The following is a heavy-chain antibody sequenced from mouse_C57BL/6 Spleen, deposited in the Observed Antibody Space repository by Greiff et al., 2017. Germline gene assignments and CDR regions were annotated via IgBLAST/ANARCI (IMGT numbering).Heavy chain of an antibody. CDR3: AREAYAMDY. CDR2: ISDDGSN. J-gene: IGHJ4*01. Sequence: EVKLEESGPGLVKPSQSLSLTCSVTGYSITSGYYWNWIRQFPGNKLEWMGYISDDGSNNYNPSLKNRIPITRDTSKNQFFLKLNSVTTEDTATYYCAREAYAMDYWGQGTSVTVSS. V-gene: IGHV3-6*01. CDR1: GYSITSGYY.